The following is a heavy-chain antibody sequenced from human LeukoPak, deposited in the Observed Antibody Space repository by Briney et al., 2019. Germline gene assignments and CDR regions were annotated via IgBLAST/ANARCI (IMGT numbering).Heavy chain of an antibody. D-gene: IGHD6-13*01. CDR2: INQDGGEK. CDR3: ARDKPEGAAAGTFDY. CDR1: GFPFSRHW. J-gene: IGHJ4*02. Sequence: GGSLRLSCAASGFPFSRHWMSWVRQAPGKGLEWVANINQDGGEKHYVDSVKGRFTISRDNAKNSLYLQMNSLRAEDTAVYYCARDKPEGAAAGTFDYWGQGTLVTVSS. V-gene: IGHV3-7*01.